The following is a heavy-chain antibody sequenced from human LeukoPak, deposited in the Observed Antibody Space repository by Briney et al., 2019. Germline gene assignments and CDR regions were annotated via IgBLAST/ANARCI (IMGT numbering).Heavy chain of an antibody. J-gene: IGHJ4*02. D-gene: IGHD3-9*01. CDR3: AKDGPSNYDILTGSGYYFDY. Sequence: GRSLRLSCAASGFTFDDYAMHWVRQAPGKGLEWVSGISWNSGSIGYADSVKGRFTISRDNAKNSLYLRMNSLRAEDTALYYCAKDGPSNYDILTGSGYYFDYWGQGTLVTVSS. V-gene: IGHV3-9*01. CDR1: GFTFDDYA. CDR2: ISWNSGSI.